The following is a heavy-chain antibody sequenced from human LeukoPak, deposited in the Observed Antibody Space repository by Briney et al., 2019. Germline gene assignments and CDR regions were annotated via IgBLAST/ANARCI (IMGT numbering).Heavy chain of an antibody. CDR2: ISSSSSYI. V-gene: IGHV3-21*01. CDR3: ARGPGFGEFGPFDY. Sequence: PGGSLRLSCAASGFTFSSYSMNWVRQAPGKGLEWVSSISSSSSYIYYADSVKGRFTISRDNAKNSLYLQMNSLRAEDTAVYYCARGPGFGEFGPFDYWGQGTLVTVSS. CDR1: GFTFSSYS. J-gene: IGHJ4*02. D-gene: IGHD3-10*01.